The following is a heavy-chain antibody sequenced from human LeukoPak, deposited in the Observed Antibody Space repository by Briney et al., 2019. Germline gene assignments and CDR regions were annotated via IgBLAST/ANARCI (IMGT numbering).Heavy chain of an antibody. CDR2: IIPIFGTA. D-gene: IGHD3-22*01. CDR3: ARDTLDYYDSSGYLIY. CDR1: GYIFTSLD. Sequence: SVKVSCKASGYIFTSLDINWVRQAPGQGLEWMGRIIPIFGTANYAQKFQGRVTITTDESTSTAYMELSSLRSEDTAVYYCARDTLDYYDSSGYLIYWGQGTLVTVSS. J-gene: IGHJ4*02. V-gene: IGHV1-69*05.